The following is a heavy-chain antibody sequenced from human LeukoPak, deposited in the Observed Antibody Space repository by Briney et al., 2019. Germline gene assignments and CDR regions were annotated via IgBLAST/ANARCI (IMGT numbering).Heavy chain of an antibody. Sequence: GASVKVSCKVSGYTLTELSMHWVRQAPGKGLEWMGGFDPEDGETIYAQKFQGRVTMTEDTSTDTAYMELSSLRSEDTAVYYCATGGYGGNYTPDGYWGQGTLVTVSS. J-gene: IGHJ4*02. D-gene: IGHD4-23*01. CDR1: GYTLTELS. V-gene: IGHV1-24*01. CDR3: ATGGYGGNYTPDGY. CDR2: FDPEDGET.